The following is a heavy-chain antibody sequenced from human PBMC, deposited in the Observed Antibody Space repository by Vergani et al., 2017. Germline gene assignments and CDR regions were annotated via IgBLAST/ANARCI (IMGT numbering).Heavy chain of an antibody. Sequence: EVQLVESGGGLVQPGGSLRLSCAASGFTFSSYSMNWVRQAPGKGLEWVSYISSSSRTIYDADSVKGRFTISRDNAKNSLYLQMNSLRAEETAVYYCASWGRAFDIWGQGTMVTVSS. CDR1: GFTFSSYS. CDR2: ISSSSRTI. CDR3: ASWGRAFDI. V-gene: IGHV3-48*01. J-gene: IGHJ3*02. D-gene: IGHD7-27*01.